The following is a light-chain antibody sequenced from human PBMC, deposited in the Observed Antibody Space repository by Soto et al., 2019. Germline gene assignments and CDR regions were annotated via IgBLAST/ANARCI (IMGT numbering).Light chain of an antibody. CDR1: QSVSRTY. CDR3: QQYAGSPRT. J-gene: IGKJ1*01. V-gene: IGKV3-20*01. Sequence: EIVLTQSPGTLSLSPGEIATLSCRASQSVSRTYLVWYQQKRGQAPRLLIHGTSNRATGTPDRFSGSGSGTDFTLTISRLEPEELAVYYCQQYAGSPRTFGQGTKVEIK. CDR2: GTS.